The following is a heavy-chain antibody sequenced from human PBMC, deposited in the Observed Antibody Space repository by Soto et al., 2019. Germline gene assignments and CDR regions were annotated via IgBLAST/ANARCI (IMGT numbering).Heavy chain of an antibody. CDR3: AYDYYGSSGYSHYFDY. V-gene: IGHV3-30-3*01. CDR2: ISYDGSNK. Sequence: GGLRLSCAASGFTFSSYAMHWVRQAPGKGLEWVVVISYDGSNKYYADSVKGRFTISRDNSKNTLYLQMNSLRAEDTAVYYCAYDYYGSSGYSHYFDYCGQGTLVTVSS. J-gene: IGHJ4*01. CDR1: GFTFSSYA. D-gene: IGHD3-22*01.